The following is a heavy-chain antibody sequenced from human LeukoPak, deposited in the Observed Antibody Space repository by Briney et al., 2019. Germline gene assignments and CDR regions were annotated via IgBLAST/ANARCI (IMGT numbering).Heavy chain of an antibody. V-gene: IGHV4-61*02. CDR1: GGSISSGSYY. CDR2: IYTSGST. Sequence: PSQTLSLTCTVSGGSISSGSYYWSWIRQPAGKGLEWIGRIYTSGSTNYNPSLKSRVTISVDTSKNQFSLKLSSVTAADTAVYYCVRHNFWSGLYYFDYWGQGTLVTVSS. CDR3: VRHNFWSGLYYFDY. D-gene: IGHD3-3*01. J-gene: IGHJ4*02.